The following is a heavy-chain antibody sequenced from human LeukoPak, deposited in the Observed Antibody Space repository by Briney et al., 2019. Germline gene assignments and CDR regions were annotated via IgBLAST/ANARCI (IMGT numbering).Heavy chain of an antibody. D-gene: IGHD3-22*01. CDR1: GGSFSGYY. J-gene: IGHJ4*02. V-gene: IGHV4-34*01. Sequence: PSETLSLTCAVYGGSFSGYYWSWIRQPPGKGLEWIGEINHSGSTNYNPSLKSRVTISVDTSKNQFSLKLSSVTAADTAVYYCASGGAYYYDSSGYYFDYFDYWGQGTLVTVSS. CDR3: ASGGAYYYDSSGYYFDYFDY. CDR2: INHSGST.